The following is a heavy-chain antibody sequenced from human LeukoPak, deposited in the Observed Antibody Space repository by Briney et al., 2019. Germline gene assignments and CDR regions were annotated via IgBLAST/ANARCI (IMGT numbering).Heavy chain of an antibody. Sequence: PGGSLRLSCAASGFSFSDYYMSWIRQAPGKGLEWVSYISSSGDTMSYADSVNGRFTISRDNAKNSLFLQMSSLRAEDAAIYYCARVMGNYASDYWGQGALDTVSS. CDR1: GFSFSDYY. V-gene: IGHV3-11*04. CDR3: ARVMGNYASDY. CDR2: ISSSGDTM. J-gene: IGHJ4*02. D-gene: IGHD1-7*01.